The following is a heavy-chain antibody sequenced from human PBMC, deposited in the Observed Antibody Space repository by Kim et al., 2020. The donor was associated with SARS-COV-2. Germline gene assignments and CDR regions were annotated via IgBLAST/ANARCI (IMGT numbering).Heavy chain of an antibody. Sequence: ASVKVSCKASGNTFTKYYMHWVRQAPGQGPEWMGRINPSSGSTILAPKFEGRITMTRDTSISTAYMDLSRLRFDDTAVYYCARDRWRAGTGIDSWGQGTLVTVSS. CDR1: GNTFTKYY. V-gene: IGHV1-2*06. J-gene: IGHJ4*02. D-gene: IGHD3-10*01. CDR2: INPSSGST. CDR3: ARDRWRAGTGIDS.